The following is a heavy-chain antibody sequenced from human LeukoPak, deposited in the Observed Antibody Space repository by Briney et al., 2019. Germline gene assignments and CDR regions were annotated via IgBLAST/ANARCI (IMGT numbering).Heavy chain of an antibody. J-gene: IGHJ4*02. V-gene: IGHV3-23*01. CDR3: ARAGWGIAAASYIVDY. CDR1: GFTFSSYA. CDR2: TTGSGGST. D-gene: IGHD6-13*01. Sequence: GGSLRLSCAASGFTFSSYAMSWVRQAPGKGPEWVSGTTGSGGSTYYADSVKGRFTVSRDNSKNTLDLQMNSLRAEDTAVYYCARAGWGIAAASYIVDYWGQGTLVTVSS.